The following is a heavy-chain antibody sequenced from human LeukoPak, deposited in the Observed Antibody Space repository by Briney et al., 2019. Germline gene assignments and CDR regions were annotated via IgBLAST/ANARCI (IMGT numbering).Heavy chain of an antibody. J-gene: IGHJ4*02. D-gene: IGHD5-18*01. V-gene: IGHV4-61*08. CDR3: ARGESGYTYGSDY. CDR2: IYYSGST. CDR1: GGSISSGGYY. Sequence: SETLSLTCAVSGGSISSGGYYWSWIRQPPGKGLEWIGYIYYSGSTNYNPSLKSRVTMSVDTSKNQFSLKLSSVTAADTAMYYCARGESGYTYGSDYWGQGTLVTVSS.